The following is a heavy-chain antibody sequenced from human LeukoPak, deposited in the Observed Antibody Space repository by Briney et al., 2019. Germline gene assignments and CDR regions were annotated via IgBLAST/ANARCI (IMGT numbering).Heavy chain of an antibody. Sequence: GESLKISCKGSGYSFTSYWIGWVRQMPGKGLEWMGIIYPGDSDTRYSPSFQGQVTISADKYISTAYLQWSSLKASDTAMYYCARGTTYYYDSSGPSDAFDIWGQGTMVTVSS. J-gene: IGHJ3*02. D-gene: IGHD3-22*01. V-gene: IGHV5-51*01. CDR3: ARGTTYYYDSSGPSDAFDI. CDR2: IYPGDSDT. CDR1: GYSFTSYW.